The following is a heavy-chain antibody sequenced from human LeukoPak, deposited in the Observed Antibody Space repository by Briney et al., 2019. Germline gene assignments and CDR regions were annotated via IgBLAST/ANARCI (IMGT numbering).Heavy chain of an antibody. D-gene: IGHD3-22*01. CDR1: GFTFSSYD. CDR2: IGTAGDT. V-gene: IGHV3-13*01. J-gene: IGHJ5*02. CDR3: ARGGSYYDSNQFDP. Sequence: GGSLRLSCAASGFTFSSYDMHWVRHATGKGLEWVSAIGTAGDTYYPGSVKGRFTISRENAKNSLYLQMNSLRAGDTAVYYCARGGSYYDSNQFDPWGQGTLVTVSS.